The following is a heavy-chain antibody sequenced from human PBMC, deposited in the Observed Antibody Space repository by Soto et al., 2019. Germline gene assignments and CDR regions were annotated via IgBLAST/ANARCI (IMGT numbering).Heavy chain of an antibody. CDR1: GFPFSTYS. Sequence: EVELVESGGGLVQPGGSLRLSCAASGFPFSTYSMSWVRQAPGKGLEWISYISASTLTTFYADSVKGRFTISRDTAQNSLYLQMNSLRDEDTAVYYCARCSRYDFWSDSTSPSYYFDYWGQGTLVTVSS. D-gene: IGHD3-3*01. CDR2: ISASTLTT. V-gene: IGHV3-48*02. CDR3: ARCSRYDFWSDSTSPSYYFDY. J-gene: IGHJ4*02.